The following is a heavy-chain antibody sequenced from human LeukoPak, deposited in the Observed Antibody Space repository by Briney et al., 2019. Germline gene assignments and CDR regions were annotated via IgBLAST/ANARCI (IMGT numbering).Heavy chain of an antibody. CDR3: ANSGGYYWYFDL. J-gene: IGHJ2*01. D-gene: IGHD3-16*01. V-gene: IGHV4-4*07. CDR1: GGSISSYY. Sequence: TTSETLSLTCTVSGGSISSYYWSWIRQPAGKGLEWIGRFYTNGRTNYNPSLKSRVTMSVDTSKNQFSLKLSSVTAADTAVYYCANSGGYYWYFDLWGRGTLVTVFS. CDR2: FYTNGRT.